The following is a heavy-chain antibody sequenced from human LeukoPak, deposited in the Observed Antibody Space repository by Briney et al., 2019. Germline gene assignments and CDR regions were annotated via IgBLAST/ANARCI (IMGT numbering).Heavy chain of an antibody. V-gene: IGHV3-30*03. Sequence: GRSLRLSCAASGFTFSSYGMHWVRQAPGKGLEWVAVISYDGSNKYYADSVKGRFTISRDNSKNTLYLQMNSLRAEDTAVYFCARGNSSQFFDYWGQGTLVTVSS. CDR3: ARGNSSQFFDY. CDR1: GFTFSSYG. J-gene: IGHJ4*02. D-gene: IGHD6-6*01. CDR2: ISYDGSNK.